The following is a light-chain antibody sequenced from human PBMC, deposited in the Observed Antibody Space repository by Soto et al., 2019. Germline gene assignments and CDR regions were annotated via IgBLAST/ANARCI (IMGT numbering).Light chain of an antibody. V-gene: IGLV2-14*01. CDR2: EVT. CDR1: SSDVGAYNY. Sequence: QSVLTQPASVSGSPGQSITISCTGTSSDVGAYNYVSWYQQYPGKAPRLMITEVTSRPSGISNRFSGSKSGNSASLTISGLQAEDEAEYYCSSYTGSSTLYVFGTGTKGTVL. CDR3: SSYTGSSTLYV. J-gene: IGLJ1*01.